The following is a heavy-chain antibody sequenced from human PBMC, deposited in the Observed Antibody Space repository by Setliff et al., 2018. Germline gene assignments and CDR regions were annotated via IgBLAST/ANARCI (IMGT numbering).Heavy chain of an antibody. CDR2: ISWNSGIV. CDR1: GFTFDDYA. V-gene: IGHV3-9*01. J-gene: IGHJ6*02. CDR3: ARGPRRYYGMDV. Sequence: GGSLRLSCAASGFTFDDYAMHWVRQAPGKGLEWVSGISWNSGIVAYADSVKGRFTISRDNAKNSLYLQMNSLRAEDTAVYYCARGPRRYYGMDVWGQGTTVTVSS.